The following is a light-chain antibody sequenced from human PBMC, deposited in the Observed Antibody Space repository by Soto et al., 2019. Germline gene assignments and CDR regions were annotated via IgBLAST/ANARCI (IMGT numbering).Light chain of an antibody. Sequence: IQMTQSPSSVSASVVEIVAISCVVSQSIVTYLNWYLQKPGKAPKLLIYAASNLQSGVPSRFSGSGAGTDFTLTIISLQPEHFSTYFWQQRYSTPPWTFGQGTKVDIK. J-gene: IGKJ1*01. CDR1: QSIVTY. CDR2: AAS. V-gene: IGKV1-39*01. CDR3: QQRYSTPPWT.